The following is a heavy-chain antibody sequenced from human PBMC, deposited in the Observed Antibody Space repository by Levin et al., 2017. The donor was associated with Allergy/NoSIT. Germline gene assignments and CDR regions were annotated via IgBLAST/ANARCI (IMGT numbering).Heavy chain of an antibody. Sequence: GGSLRLSCAASGFTVSSNYMTWVRQAPGKGLEWVSLIHVDGATTYADSVRGRFTISRDNSRNTLHLQMNSLRVEDTAVYYCACDSSGSTTIWYFALWGRGTLVTVSS. V-gene: IGHV3-53*01. D-gene: IGHD3-22*01. CDR1: GFTVSSNY. CDR2: IHVDGAT. J-gene: IGHJ2*01. CDR3: ACDSSGSTTIWYFAL.